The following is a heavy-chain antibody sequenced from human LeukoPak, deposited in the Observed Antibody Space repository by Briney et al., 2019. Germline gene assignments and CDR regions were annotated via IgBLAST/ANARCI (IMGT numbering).Heavy chain of an antibody. CDR3: TRSVGYSSGWYHDY. V-gene: IGHV3-49*04. CDR1: GFTFGDYA. D-gene: IGHD6-19*01. J-gene: IGHJ4*02. CDR2: IRSKAYGGTT. Sequence: GGSLRLSCTASGFTFGDYAMSWVRQAPGKGLEWVGFIRSKAYGGTTEYAASVKGRFTISRDDSKSIAYLRMNSLKTEDTAVYYCTRSVGYSSGWYHDYWGQGTLVTVSS.